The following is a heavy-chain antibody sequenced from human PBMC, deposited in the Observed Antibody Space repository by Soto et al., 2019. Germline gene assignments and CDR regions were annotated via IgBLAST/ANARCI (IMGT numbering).Heavy chain of an antibody. CDR2: ISYDGSNK. V-gene: IGHV3-30*04. CDR3: ARGQGFGELLYYFDY. CDR1: GFTFSSYA. J-gene: IGHJ4*02. D-gene: IGHD3-10*01. Sequence: GGSLRLSCAASGFTFSSYAMHWVRQAPGKGLEWVAVISYDGSNKYYADSVKGRFTISRDNSKNTLYLQMNSLRAEDTAVYYCARGQGFGELLYYFDYWGQGTLVTVSS.